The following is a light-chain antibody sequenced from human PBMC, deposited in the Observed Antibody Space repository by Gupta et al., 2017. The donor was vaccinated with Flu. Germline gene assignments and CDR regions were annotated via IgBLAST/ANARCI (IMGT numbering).Light chain of an antibody. J-gene: IGLJ3*02. CDR2: TND. Sequence: SSNMGDNTVNWYQQFPGAAPKLLIYTNDQRPSGVPDRFSGSKSGTSASLAISELQSEDEADYYCAGWDDSLDGWVFGGGTKLTVL. CDR3: AGWDDSLDGWV. CDR1: SSNMGDNT. V-gene: IGLV1-44*01.